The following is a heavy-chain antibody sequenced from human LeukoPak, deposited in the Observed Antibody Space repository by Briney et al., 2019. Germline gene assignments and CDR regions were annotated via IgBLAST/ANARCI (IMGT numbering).Heavy chain of an antibody. J-gene: IGHJ6*02. V-gene: IGHV3-15*07. Sequence: GGSLRLSCAASGFTFSSYAMNWVRQAPGKGLEWVGRIKSKTDGGTTDYAAPVKGRFTISRDDSKNTLYLQMNSLKTEDTAVYYRTTDRVRSWYEYYYYYGMDVWGQGTTVTVSS. CDR2: IKSKTDGGTT. CDR1: GFTFSSYA. CDR3: TTDRVRSWYEYYYYYGMDV. D-gene: IGHD6-13*01.